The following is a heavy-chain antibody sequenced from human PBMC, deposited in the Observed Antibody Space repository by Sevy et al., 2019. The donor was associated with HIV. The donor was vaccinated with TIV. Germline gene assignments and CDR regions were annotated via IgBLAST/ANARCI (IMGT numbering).Heavy chain of an antibody. Sequence: GGSQRLSCAASGFTFSSYSMNWVRQAPGKGLEWVSSISSSSSYIYYADSVKGRFTISRDNAKNSLYLQMNSLRAEDTAVYYCARDSETLSGSLTNFDYWGQGTLVTVSS. CDR1: GFTFSSYS. D-gene: IGHD1-26*01. V-gene: IGHV3-21*01. J-gene: IGHJ4*02. CDR2: ISSSSSYI. CDR3: ARDSETLSGSLTNFDY.